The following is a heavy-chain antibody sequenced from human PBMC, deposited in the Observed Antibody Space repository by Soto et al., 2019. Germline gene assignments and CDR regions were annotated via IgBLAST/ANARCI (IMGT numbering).Heavy chain of an antibody. CDR1: GFTFSSYV. Sequence: GGSLRLSCAASGFTFSSYVMAWVRQAPGKGLEWVSGISGGGSNTFYADSVKGRFTISRDNSKNTLLLQMNSLGAEDTAVYYCAKDSNKYSSSLRGRYFDYWGQGIGVTVSS. CDR3: AKDSNKYSSSLRGRYFDY. D-gene: IGHD4-4*01. CDR2: ISGGGSNT. J-gene: IGHJ4*02. V-gene: IGHV3-23*01.